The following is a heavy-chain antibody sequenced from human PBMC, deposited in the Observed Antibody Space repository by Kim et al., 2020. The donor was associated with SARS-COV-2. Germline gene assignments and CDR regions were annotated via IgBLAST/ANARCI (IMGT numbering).Heavy chain of an antibody. CDR1: GFTFSSYG. V-gene: IGHV3-33*01. CDR3: ARDTQVRGVIPLYYFDY. Sequence: GGSLRLSCAASGFTFSSYGMHWVRQAPGKGLEWVAVIWYDGSNKYYADSVKGRFTISRDNSKNTLYLQMNSLRAEDTAVYYCARDTQVRGVIPLYYFDYWGQGTLVTVSS. J-gene: IGHJ4*02. D-gene: IGHD3-10*01. CDR2: IWYDGSNK.